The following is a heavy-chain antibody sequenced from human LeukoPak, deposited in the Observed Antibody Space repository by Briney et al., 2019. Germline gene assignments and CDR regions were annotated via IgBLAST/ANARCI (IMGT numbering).Heavy chain of an antibody. Sequence: GGSLRLSCAASGFTSSTYWMIWVRQAPGKGLEWVANIKKDGSQKYYVDSVKGRFTISRDNAKNSLYLQMNSLRAEDTAVYYCARAAFDDISSSGEWMGDYWGQGTLITVSS. J-gene: IGHJ4*02. CDR3: ARAAFDDISSSGEWMGDY. D-gene: IGHD6-6*01. V-gene: IGHV3-7*01. CDR1: GFTSSTYW. CDR2: IKKDGSQK.